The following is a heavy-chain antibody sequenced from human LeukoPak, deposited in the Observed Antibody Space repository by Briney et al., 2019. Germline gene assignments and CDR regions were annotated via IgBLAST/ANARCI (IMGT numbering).Heavy chain of an antibody. CDR2: IYHSGST. J-gene: IGHJ3*02. Sequence: SQTLSLTCTVSGGSISSGSYYWSWIRQPAGKGLEWIGNIYHSGSTYYNPSLKSRVTISVDTSKNQFSLKLISVTAADTAVYYCASTYSLYDAFDIWGQGTMVTVSS. CDR3: ASTYSLYDAFDI. D-gene: IGHD1-26*01. V-gene: IGHV4-61*09. CDR1: GGSISSGSYY.